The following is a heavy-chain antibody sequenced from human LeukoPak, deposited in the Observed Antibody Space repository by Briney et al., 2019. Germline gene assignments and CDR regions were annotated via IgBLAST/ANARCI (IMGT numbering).Heavy chain of an antibody. D-gene: IGHD3-16*02. J-gene: IGHJ3*02. V-gene: IGHV4-34*01. Sequence: XXYXSWIRQPPGKGLEWIGEINHSGSTNYNPSLKSRVTISVDTSKNQFSLKLSSVTAADTAVYYCATQFVHYDYIWGSYRPGAFDIWGQGTMVTVSS. CDR2: INHSGST. CDR1: XXY. CDR3: ATQFVHYDYIWGSYRPGAFDI.